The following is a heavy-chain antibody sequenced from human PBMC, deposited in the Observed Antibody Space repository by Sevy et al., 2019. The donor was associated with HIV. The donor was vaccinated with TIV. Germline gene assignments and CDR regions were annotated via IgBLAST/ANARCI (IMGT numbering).Heavy chain of an antibody. J-gene: IGHJ6*03. V-gene: IGHV3-48*02. CDR3: ASWWDYDFRDMDV. D-gene: IGHD3-3*01. CDR1: GFTFSSYS. Sequence: GGSLRLSCAASGFTFSSYSMNWVRQAPGKGLEWVSYISSSSSTIYYADSVKGRFTISRENAKNSLYLQMNSLRDEDTAVYYCASWWDYDFRDMDVWGKGTTVTVSS. CDR2: ISSSSSTI.